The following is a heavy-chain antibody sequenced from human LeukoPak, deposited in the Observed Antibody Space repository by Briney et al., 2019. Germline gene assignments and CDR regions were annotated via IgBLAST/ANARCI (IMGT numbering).Heavy chain of an antibody. CDR1: GGSISSYY. V-gene: IGHV4-59*01. Sequence: SETLSLTCTVPGGSISSYYWSWIRQPPGKGLEWIGYIYYSGSTNYNPSLKSRVTISVDTSKNQFSLKLSSVTAADTAVYYCARPQNAGYWKPFDIWGQGTMVTVSS. J-gene: IGHJ3*02. CDR2: IYYSGST. CDR3: ARPQNAGYWKPFDI. D-gene: IGHD1-1*01.